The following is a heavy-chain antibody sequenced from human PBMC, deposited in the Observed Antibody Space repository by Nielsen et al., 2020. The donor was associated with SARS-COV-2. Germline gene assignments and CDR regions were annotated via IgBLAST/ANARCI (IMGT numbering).Heavy chain of an antibody. CDR2: IYYSGST. Sequence: SETLSLTCTVSGGSISSYYWSWIRQPPGKGLEWIGYIYYSGSTYYNPSLKSRVTISVDTSKNQFSLKLSSVTAADTAVYYCARVDYYGSGSYFWTSWFDPWGQGTLVTVSS. CDR1: GGSISSYY. J-gene: IGHJ5*02. D-gene: IGHD3-10*01. V-gene: IGHV4-59*08. CDR3: ARVDYYGSGSYFWTSWFDP.